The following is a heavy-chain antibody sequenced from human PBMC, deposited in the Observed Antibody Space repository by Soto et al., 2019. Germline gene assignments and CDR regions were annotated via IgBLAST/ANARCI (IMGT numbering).Heavy chain of an antibody. Sequence: QLQLQESGSGLVKPSQTLSLTCAVSGGSISSGGYSWSWIRQPPGKGLEWIGYIFPSGSTYYNPSLKSRVTISVDTSKNQVSLKVNSVTAADTAVYFRAREGGRGSPDWYFDLWGRGTLVTVSS. J-gene: IGHJ2*01. CDR3: AREGGRGSPDWYFDL. CDR2: IFPSGST. V-gene: IGHV4-30-2*01. D-gene: IGHD1-26*01. CDR1: GGSISSGGYS.